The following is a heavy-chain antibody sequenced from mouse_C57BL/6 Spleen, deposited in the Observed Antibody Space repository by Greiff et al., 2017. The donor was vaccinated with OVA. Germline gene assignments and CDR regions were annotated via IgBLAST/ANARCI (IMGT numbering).Heavy chain of an antibody. CDR1: GYTFTDYY. D-gene: IGHD3-3*01. J-gene: IGHJ4*01. CDR3: ARRAGFFYAMDY. V-gene: IGHV1-76*01. CDR2: IYPGSGNT. Sequence: QVHVKQSGAELVRPGASVKLSCKASGYTFTDYYLNWVKQRPGQGLEWIARIYPGSGNTYYNEKFKGTATLTAEKSSSTAYMQLSSLTSEDSAVYFCARRAGFFYAMDYWGQGTSVTVSS.